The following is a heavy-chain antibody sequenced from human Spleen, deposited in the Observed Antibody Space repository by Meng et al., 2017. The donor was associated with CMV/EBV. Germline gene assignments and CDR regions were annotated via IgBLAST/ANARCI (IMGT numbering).Heavy chain of an antibody. CDR2: IIPIVGRV. Sequence: SVKVSCKASEGTLSSYTITWVRHAPGQGLEWMGRIIPIVGRVDYAQKFQGRVTITADKSTSTVYVEVSGLRSEDTAVYYCANEANYYNSGGDYFDYWGQGTRVTVSS. CDR1: EGTLSSYT. J-gene: IGHJ4*02. CDR3: ANEANYYNSGGDYFDY. V-gene: IGHV1-69*02. D-gene: IGHD3-10*01.